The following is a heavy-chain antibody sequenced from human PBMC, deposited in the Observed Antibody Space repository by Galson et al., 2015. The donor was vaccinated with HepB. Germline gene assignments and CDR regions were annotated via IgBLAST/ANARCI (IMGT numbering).Heavy chain of an antibody. CDR2: ISYDGSNK. CDR3: ARDSTYYDYVWGSPPHFDY. Sequence: SLRLSCAASGFTFSSYAMHWVRQAPGKGLEWVAVISYDGSNKYDADSVKGRFTISRDNSKNTLYLQMNSLRAEDTAVYYCARDSTYYDYVWGSPPHFDYWGQGTLATVSS. J-gene: IGHJ4*02. CDR1: GFTFSSYA. V-gene: IGHV3-30-3*01. D-gene: IGHD3-16*01.